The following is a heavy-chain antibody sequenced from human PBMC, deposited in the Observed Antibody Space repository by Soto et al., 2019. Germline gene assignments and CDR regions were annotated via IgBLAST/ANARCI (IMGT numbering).Heavy chain of an antibody. CDR3: ARQDRVVVEGRWFDP. CDR2: IYATGTT. Sequence: PSETLSLTCTVSGASISGFYWSWIRKSAGKGLEWIGRIYATGTTDYNPSLKSRVMMSVDKSKNQFSLNLTSVTAADTAVYYCARQDRVVVEGRWFDPWGQGTLVTVSS. D-gene: IGHD2-15*01. CDR1: GASISGFY. V-gene: IGHV4-4*07. J-gene: IGHJ5*02.